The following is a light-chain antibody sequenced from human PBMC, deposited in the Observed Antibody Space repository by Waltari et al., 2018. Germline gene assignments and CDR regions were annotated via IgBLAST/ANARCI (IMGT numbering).Light chain of an antibody. Sequence: EIVLTQSPATLSLSPGERATLSCRASQSVSSYLAWYQQKPGQAPRLLIYDASNRATGIPARFSGSGSGTDFTLTISSLEPEDSAVYFCQQRSSRPLT. J-gene: IGKJ4*01. CDR2: DAS. V-gene: IGKV3-11*01. CDR1: QSVSSY. CDR3: QQRSSRPLT.